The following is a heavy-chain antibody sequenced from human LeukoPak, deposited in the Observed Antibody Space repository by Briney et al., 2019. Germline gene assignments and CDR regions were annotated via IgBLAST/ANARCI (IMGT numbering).Heavy chain of an antibody. V-gene: IGHV1-69*04. Sequence: SVKVSCTASGGTFSSYAISWVRQAPGQGLEWMGRIIPIFGIANYAQKFQGRVTITADKSTSTAYMELNSLRSEDTAVYYCARGDRGAIVVVPAAKGGWFDPWGQGTLVTVSS. D-gene: IGHD2-2*01. CDR1: GGTFSSYA. J-gene: IGHJ5*02. CDR3: ARGDRGAIVVVPAAKGGWFDP. CDR2: IIPIFGIA.